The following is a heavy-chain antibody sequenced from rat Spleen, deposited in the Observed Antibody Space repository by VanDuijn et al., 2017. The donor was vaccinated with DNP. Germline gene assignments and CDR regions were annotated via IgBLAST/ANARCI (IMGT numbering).Heavy chain of an antibody. D-gene: IGHD4-3*01. J-gene: IGHJ2*01. Sequence: EVQLVESGGGLVQPGRSLKLSCAASGFTFSNYGMAWVRQAPTKGLEWVASISTGGGNTYYRDSVKGRFTISRDNAKSTLHLQMNSLRSEDMATYYCVRWNSGHFDYWGQGVMVTVSS. CDR1: GFTFSNYG. V-gene: IGHV5S13*01. CDR3: VRWNSGHFDY. CDR2: ISTGGGNT.